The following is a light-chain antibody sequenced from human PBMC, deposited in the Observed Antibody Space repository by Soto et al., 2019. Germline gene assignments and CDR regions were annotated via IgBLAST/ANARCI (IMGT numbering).Light chain of an antibody. Sequence: DIQMTQSPSTLSASVGDRVTITCRASQSISSWLAWYQQKPGKAPKLLMYKASSLESGVPSRFSGSGSGTEFTLTISSLQPDDFATYYCQQYNSRMYTFGQGTKLEIK. J-gene: IGKJ2*01. CDR1: QSISSW. CDR3: QQYNSRMYT. CDR2: KAS. V-gene: IGKV1-5*03.